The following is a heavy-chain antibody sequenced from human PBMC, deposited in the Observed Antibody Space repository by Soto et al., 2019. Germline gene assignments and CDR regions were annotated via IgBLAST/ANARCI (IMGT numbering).Heavy chain of an antibody. CDR1: GFTFSSYG. V-gene: IGHV3-30*18. J-gene: IGHJ6*03. CDR3: AKSYLYFDNDSGYDRERVHYYMDV. CDR2: ISYDGSNK. D-gene: IGHD5-12*01. Sequence: GGSLRLSCAASGFTFSSYGMHWVRQAPGKGLEWVAVISYDGSNKYYADSVKGRFTISRDNSKNTLYLQMNSLRAEDTAVYYCAKSYLYFDNDSGYDRERVHYYMDVWGKGTTVTVSS.